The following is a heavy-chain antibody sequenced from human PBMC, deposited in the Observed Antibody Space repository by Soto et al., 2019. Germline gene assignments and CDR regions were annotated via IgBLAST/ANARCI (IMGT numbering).Heavy chain of an antibody. J-gene: IGHJ5*02. Sequence: ASVKVSCKASGYTFTSYGISWVRQAPGQGLEWMGWISAYNGNTNYAQKLQGRVTMTTDTSTSTAYMELRSLRSDDTAVYYCARCSGGSCYGGRRWFDPWGQGTLVTVSS. D-gene: IGHD2-15*01. CDR1: GYTFTSYG. CDR3: ARCSGGSCYGGRRWFDP. V-gene: IGHV1-18*04. CDR2: ISAYNGNT.